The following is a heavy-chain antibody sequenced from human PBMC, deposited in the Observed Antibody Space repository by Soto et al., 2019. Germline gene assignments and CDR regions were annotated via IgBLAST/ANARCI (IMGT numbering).Heavy chain of an antibody. Sequence: PGGSLRLSCAASGFTFSNYWMSWVRQAPGKGLEWVANIKQDGSEKYYVDSVKGRFTISRDNAKNSLYLQMNSLRAEDTAVFYCARDRGYGDYESAFDIWGQGTMVTVSS. V-gene: IGHV3-7*01. D-gene: IGHD4-17*01. CDR1: GFTFSNYW. J-gene: IGHJ3*02. CDR3: ARDRGYGDYESAFDI. CDR2: IKQDGSEK.